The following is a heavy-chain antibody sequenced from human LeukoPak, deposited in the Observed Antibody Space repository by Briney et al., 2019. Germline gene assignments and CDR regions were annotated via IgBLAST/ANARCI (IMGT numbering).Heavy chain of an antibody. D-gene: IGHD2-2*01. CDR1: GFTLGSYF. Sequence: SGGSLRLSCTASGFTLGSYFMSWVRQAPGKGLEWVANIKQDGSDIYYVDSVKGRFTVSRDNAKNSLYLQMNSLRAEDTALYYCAREAIVFVPAASDDAFDIWGQGTMVTVSS. J-gene: IGHJ3*02. CDR2: IKQDGSDI. CDR3: AREAIVFVPAASDDAFDI. V-gene: IGHV3-7*01.